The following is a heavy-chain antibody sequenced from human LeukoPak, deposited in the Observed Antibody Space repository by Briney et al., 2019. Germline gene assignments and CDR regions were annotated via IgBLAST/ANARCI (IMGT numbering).Heavy chain of an antibody. V-gene: IGHV1-2*02. J-gene: IGHJ4*02. CDR2: INPNSGGT. CDR1: GYTFTGYY. D-gene: IGHD6-13*01. CDR3: ARELNDWGHSSSPCY. Sequence: GASVKVSCKASGYTFTGYYMHWVGQARGQGVQWMGWINPNSGGTSYAQKFQGRVTMTRDTSTSTAYMELSRLRSDDTAVYYCARELNDWGHSSSPCYWGPGALVTVSS.